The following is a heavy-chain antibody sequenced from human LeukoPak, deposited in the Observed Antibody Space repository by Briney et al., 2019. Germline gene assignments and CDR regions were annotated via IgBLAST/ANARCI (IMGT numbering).Heavy chain of an antibody. CDR1: GGSISSYY. CDR3: ASAHFIRGAFDI. CDR2: IYYSGST. J-gene: IGHJ3*02. Sequence: SSETLSLTCTVSGGSISSYYWSWIRQPPGKGLEWIGYIYYSGSTNYNPSLKSRVTISVDTSKNQFSLKLSSVTAADTAVYYCASAHFIRGAFDIWGQGTMVTVSS. V-gene: IGHV4-59*01. D-gene: IGHD3-10*01.